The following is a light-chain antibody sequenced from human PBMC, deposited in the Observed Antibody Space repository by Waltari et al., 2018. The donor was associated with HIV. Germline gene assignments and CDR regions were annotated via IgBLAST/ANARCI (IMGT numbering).Light chain of an antibody. CDR1: QSISSSQ. CDR3: QQYGRSSWT. Sequence: EIVLTQSPGTLSLSPGERATISCRASQSISSSQLAWYQQKPGQAPRLLVYGASSRATGIPDRFSGSGSGTDFTLTISRLEPEDFAMYYCQQYGRSSWTFGQGTKVEIQ. V-gene: IGKV3-20*01. J-gene: IGKJ1*01. CDR2: GAS.